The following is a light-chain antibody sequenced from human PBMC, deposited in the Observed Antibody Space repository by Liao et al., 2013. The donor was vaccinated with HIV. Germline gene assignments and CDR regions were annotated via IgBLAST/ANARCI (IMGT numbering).Light chain of an antibody. CDR1: NIGRKT. J-gene: IGLJ3*02. CDR3: HVWDGRSDRWV. V-gene: IGLV3-21*04. Sequence: SYVLTQAPSVSVSPGQTASITCGGENIGRKTVHWYQQRPGQAPVLVIYYDDDRPSGIPARFAGSNSGNTATLTIGRVEAGDEADYYCHVWDGRSDRWVFGGGTRLTVL. CDR2: YDD.